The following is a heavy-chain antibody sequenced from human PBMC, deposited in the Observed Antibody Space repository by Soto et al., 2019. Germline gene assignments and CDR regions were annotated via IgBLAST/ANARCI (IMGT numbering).Heavy chain of an antibody. CDR2: ITGSGGST. CDR1: GFTFSTYA. D-gene: IGHD4-17*01. Sequence: EVQLLESGGGLVQPGGSLRLSCAASGFTFSTYAMIWVRQAPGKGLEWVSVITGSGGSTYYADSVKGRFTISRDTXKNTLFLQMNSMRAEDTAVYYCAKDRYGDYGGIDYWGQGTMVTVSS. V-gene: IGHV3-23*01. CDR3: AKDRYGDYGGIDY. J-gene: IGHJ4*02.